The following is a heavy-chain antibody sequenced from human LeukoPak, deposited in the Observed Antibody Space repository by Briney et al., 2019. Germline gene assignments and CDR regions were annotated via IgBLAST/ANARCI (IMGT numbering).Heavy chain of an antibody. CDR3: ARAHSPYYDYVWGSYRPIDYFDY. J-gene: IGHJ4*02. CDR1: GFMLSSYW. D-gene: IGHD3-16*02. Sequence: GGSLRLSCAGSGFMLSSYWMSWVRQAPGKGLEWVSYISSSGSTIYYADSVKGRFTISRDNAKNSLYLQMNSLRAEDTAVYYCARAHSPYYDYVWGSYRPIDYFDYWGQGTLVTVSS. CDR2: ISSSGSTI. V-gene: IGHV3-48*04.